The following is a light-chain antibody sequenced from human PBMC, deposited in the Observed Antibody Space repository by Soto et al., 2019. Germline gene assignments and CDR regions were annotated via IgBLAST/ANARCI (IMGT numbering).Light chain of an antibody. J-gene: IGLJ2*01. V-gene: IGLV2-14*01. CDR1: SSDVGGYNY. Sequence: QSALTQPASVSGSPGQSITISCTGTSSDVGGYNYVSWYQQHPGKAPKVMIYEVSNRPSGVSNRFSGSKSGNTASLTISGLQAEDEADYHCSSYTSRSTRVFGGGTKVTVL. CDR3: SSYTSRSTRV. CDR2: EVS.